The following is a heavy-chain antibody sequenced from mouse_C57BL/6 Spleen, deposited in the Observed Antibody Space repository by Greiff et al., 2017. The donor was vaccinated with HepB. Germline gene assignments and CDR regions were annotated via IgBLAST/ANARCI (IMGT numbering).Heavy chain of an antibody. CDR3: TRTRNWDWFAY. Sequence: QVQLKQSGAELVRPGASVTLSCKASGYTFTDYEMHWVKQTPVHGLEWIGAIDPETGGTAYNQKFKGKAILTADKSSSTAYMELRSLTSEDSAVYYCTRTRNWDWFAYWGQGTLVTVSA. CDR1: GYTFTDYE. CDR2: IDPETGGT. J-gene: IGHJ3*01. D-gene: IGHD4-1*01. V-gene: IGHV1-15*01.